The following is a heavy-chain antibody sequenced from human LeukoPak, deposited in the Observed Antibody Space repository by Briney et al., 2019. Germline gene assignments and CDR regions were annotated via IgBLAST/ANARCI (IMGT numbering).Heavy chain of an antibody. CDR1: GGSISSSTTY. CDR3: ARQGTYYDKIYYFDY. J-gene: IGHJ4*02. CDR2: IFYSGRT. V-gene: IGHV4-39*01. Sequence: SETLSLTCTVSGGSISSSTTYWGWIRQPPGKGLEWIASIFYSGRTWNNPSLKSRVTISVDTSKNQFSLKVSAVTAADTAVYYCARQGTYYDKIYYFDYWGQGTPVTVSS. D-gene: IGHD3-16*01.